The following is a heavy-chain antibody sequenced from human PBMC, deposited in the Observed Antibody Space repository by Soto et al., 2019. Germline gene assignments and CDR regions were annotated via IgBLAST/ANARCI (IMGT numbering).Heavy chain of an antibody. Sequence: ESGGGVVQPGRSLRLSCAASGFSLSNYGMHWVRQAPGKGLEWVAVIWHDGSIQQYADSVKGRFTISRDNSKNTLSLRMNSLRAEDTAMYYCATDKSSSPFDYWGPGTLVTVSS. CDR3: ATDKSSSPFDY. CDR2: IWHDGSIQ. J-gene: IGHJ4*02. CDR1: GFSLSNYG. D-gene: IGHD2-2*01. V-gene: IGHV3-33*01.